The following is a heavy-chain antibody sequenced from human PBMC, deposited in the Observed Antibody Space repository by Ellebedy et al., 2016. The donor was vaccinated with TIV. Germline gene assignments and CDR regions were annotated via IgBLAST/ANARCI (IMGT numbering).Heavy chain of an antibody. CDR2: INAETGGT. V-gene: IGHV1-2*06. CDR3: GREDGSKGIDI. J-gene: IGHJ3*02. Sequence: ASVKVSCKASGYKFTDYHIHWVRQAPGQGLQWMGRINAETGGTAYGQIFQGRVTMTRDTSIKTGYMEVSSLRADDTAVYYCGREDGSKGIDIWGQGTMVTVSS. CDR1: GYKFTDYH. D-gene: IGHD3-10*01.